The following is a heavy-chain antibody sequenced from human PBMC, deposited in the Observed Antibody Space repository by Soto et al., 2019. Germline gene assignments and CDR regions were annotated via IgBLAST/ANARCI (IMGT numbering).Heavy chain of an antibody. V-gene: IGHV1-8*01. J-gene: IGHJ6*03. CDR2: MNPNSGNT. CDR1: GYTFTSYD. Sequence: GASVKVSCKASGYTFTSYDINWVRQATGQGLEWMGWMNPNSGNTGYAQKFQGRVTMTRNTSISTAYMELSSLRSGDTAVYYCATGKTGTNYYYYYYMDVWGKGTTVTVSS. CDR3: ATGKTGTNYYYYYYMDV. D-gene: IGHD1-7*01.